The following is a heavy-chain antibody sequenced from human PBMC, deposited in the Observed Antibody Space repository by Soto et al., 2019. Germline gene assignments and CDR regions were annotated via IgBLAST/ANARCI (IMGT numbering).Heavy chain of an antibody. CDR2: VSIGGST. V-gene: IGHV3-23*01. CDR1: GFTFSSYA. Sequence: QPGGSLRLSCAASGFTFSSYAMGWVRQGPGKGLEWVAVVSIGGSTRYADSVRGRFTISRDNSKNTLSLQMNSLTAEDTAVYFCAKRRGAGGHFDYWGQGALVTVSS. J-gene: IGHJ4*02. D-gene: IGHD2-15*01. CDR3: AKRRGAGGHFDY.